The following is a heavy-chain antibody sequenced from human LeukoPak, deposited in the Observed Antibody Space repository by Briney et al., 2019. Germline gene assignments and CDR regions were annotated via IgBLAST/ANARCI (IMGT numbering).Heavy chain of an antibody. V-gene: IGHV1-46*01. D-gene: IGHD2-2*01. CDR3: ARDSGIVVVPAAMAFDY. Sequence: ASVKVSCKASGYTFTSYYMHWVRQAPGQGLEWMGIINPSGGSTSYAQKFQGRVTMTRDTSTGTVYMELSSLRSEDTAVYYCARDSGIVVVPAAMAFDYWGQGTLVTVSS. CDR2: INPSGGST. CDR1: GYTFTSYY. J-gene: IGHJ4*02.